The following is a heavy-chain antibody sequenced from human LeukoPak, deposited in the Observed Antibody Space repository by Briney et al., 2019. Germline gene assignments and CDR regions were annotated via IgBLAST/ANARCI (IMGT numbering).Heavy chain of an antibody. Sequence: SVKVSCKASGGTFSSYAISWVRQAPGQGLEWMGGIIPIFGTANYAQKFQGRVTITTDESTSTAYMELSSLRSEDTAVYYCARGGQLTNYYYYGMDVWGQGTTVTVSS. V-gene: IGHV1-69*05. CDR2: IIPIFGTA. D-gene: IGHD6-13*01. J-gene: IGHJ6*02. CDR3: ARGGQLTNYYYYGMDV. CDR1: GGTFSSYA.